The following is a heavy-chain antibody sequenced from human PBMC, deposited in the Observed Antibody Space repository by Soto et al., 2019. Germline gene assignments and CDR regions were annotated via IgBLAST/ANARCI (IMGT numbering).Heavy chain of an antibody. CDR1: GGSLGSYY. Sequence: QVQLQESGPGLVEASETLYLTCTVSGGSLGSYYWSWIRQPPGKGLEWLGYVFYTGRANYNDSFNSRVSISLGSSNYHFLLKLSSVTAAYSAFYYCAREGDGLMTITPYYYNGMDGWCPGTTCTLYS. CDR2: VFYTGRA. D-gene: IGHD1-20*01. CDR3: AREGDGLMTITPYYYNGMDG. V-gene: IGHV4-59*01. J-gene: IGHJ6*02.